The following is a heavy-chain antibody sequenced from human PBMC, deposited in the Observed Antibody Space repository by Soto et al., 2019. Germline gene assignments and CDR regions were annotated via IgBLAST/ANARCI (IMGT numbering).Heavy chain of an antibody. D-gene: IGHD2-15*01. CDR1: GGSISSCSFY. V-gene: IGHV4-39*01. CDR3: ARRFLRGGYCSDGSCFDAFDI. CDR2: TYCSGST. Sequence: SETLSLICTVSGGSISSCSFYWGWIGPRPGQGLEWIGSTYCSGSTYYNPSLKRRVTISVDTSKNQFSLKLSSVSAADTAVYYCARRFLRGGYCSDGSCFDAFDIWGQGTMVTVSS. J-gene: IGHJ3*02.